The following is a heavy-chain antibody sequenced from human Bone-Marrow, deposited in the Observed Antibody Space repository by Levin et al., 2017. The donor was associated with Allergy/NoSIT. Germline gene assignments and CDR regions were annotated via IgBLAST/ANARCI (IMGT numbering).Heavy chain of an antibody. V-gene: IGHV3-30*04. CDR2: ISYDGHKE. D-gene: IGHD3-10*01. J-gene: IGHJ4*02. Sequence: PGESLKISCVGSGFTFSNNAMHWVRQAPGKGLEWVSVISYDGHKEYYADSVKGRFTISRDNSKNILYLQMKSLRTEDTALYYCARGSARGIDLDYWGQGSLVTVS. CDR3: ARGSARGIDLDY. CDR1: GFTFSNNA.